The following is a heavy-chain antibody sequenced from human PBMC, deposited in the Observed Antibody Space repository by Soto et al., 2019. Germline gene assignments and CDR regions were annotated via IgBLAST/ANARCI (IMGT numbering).Heavy chain of an antibody. J-gene: IGHJ3*02. V-gene: IGHV1-8*01. D-gene: IGHD2-2*01. Sequence: ASVKVSCKASGYTFNSYDINWVRQANGQGLEWMGWMNPNSGNTGYAQKFQGRVTMTRNTSISTAYMELSSLRSEDTAVYYCARGTHVVPAASYAFDIWGQGTMVTVSS. CDR3: ARGTHVVPAASYAFDI. CDR1: GYTFNSYD. CDR2: MNPNSGNT.